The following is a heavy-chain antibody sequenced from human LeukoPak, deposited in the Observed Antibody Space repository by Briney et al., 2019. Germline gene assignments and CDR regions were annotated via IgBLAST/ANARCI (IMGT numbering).Heavy chain of an antibody. J-gene: IGHJ4*02. V-gene: IGHV3-7*03. Sequence: GGSLRLSCAASGFTFSSYWMSWVRQAPGKGLEWVANIKQDGSEKYYVDSVKGRFTISRDNAKNSLYLQMNSLKTEDTAVYYCARGANDYGDYYDYWGQGTLVTVSS. CDR2: IKQDGSEK. CDR1: GFTFSSYW. D-gene: IGHD4-17*01. CDR3: ARGANDYGDYYDY.